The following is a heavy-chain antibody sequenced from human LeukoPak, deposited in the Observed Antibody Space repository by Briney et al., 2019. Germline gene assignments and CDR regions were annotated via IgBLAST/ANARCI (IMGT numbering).Heavy chain of an antibody. D-gene: IGHD3-22*01. CDR3: AREGFDSSGYSFDY. V-gene: IGHV3-30-3*01. J-gene: IGHJ4*02. Sequence: GGSLRLSCAASGFTFSSYAMHWVRQAPGKGLEWGAVISYDGSNKYYADSVKGRFTISRDNSKNTLYLQMNSLRAEDTAVYYCAREGFDSSGYSFDYWGQGTLVTVSS. CDR1: GFTFSSYA. CDR2: ISYDGSNK.